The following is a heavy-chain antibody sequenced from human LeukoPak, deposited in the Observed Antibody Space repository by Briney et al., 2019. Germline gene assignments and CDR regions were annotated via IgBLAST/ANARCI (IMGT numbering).Heavy chain of an antibody. Sequence: GGSLRLSCAASGFTVSSNYMSWVRQAPGKGLEWVSSISSGTSYIYYADSVKGRFTISRDNAKNSLYLQMNSLRAEDTAVYYCANWPELRSSSSWFYYWGQGTLVTVSS. D-gene: IGHD6-13*01. J-gene: IGHJ4*02. CDR2: ISSGTSYI. CDR1: GFTVSSNY. CDR3: ANWPELRSSSSWFYY. V-gene: IGHV3-21*01.